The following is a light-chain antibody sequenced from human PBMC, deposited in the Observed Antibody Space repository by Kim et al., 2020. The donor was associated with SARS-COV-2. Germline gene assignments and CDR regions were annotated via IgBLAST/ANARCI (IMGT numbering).Light chain of an antibody. CDR3: SSYDGRRVFPV. CDR1: STSIRAKNL. Sequence: WITVSSTGSSTSIRAKNLVSWYQQLPGSAPKVLIYNDDQRPSGVPDRFSGSRSGASASLAISGLQPFDEADYYCSSYDGRRVFPVFGGGTQLTVL. CDR2: NDD. V-gene: IGLV2-23*01. J-gene: IGLJ3*02.